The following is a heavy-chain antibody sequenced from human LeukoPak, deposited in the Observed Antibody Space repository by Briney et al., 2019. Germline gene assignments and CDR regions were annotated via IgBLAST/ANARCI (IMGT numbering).Heavy chain of an antibody. V-gene: IGHV1-69*01. D-gene: IGHD3-16*02. CDR1: GGTFSSYA. Sequence: SVKVSCKASGGTFSSYAISWVRQAPGQGLEWMGGIIPIFGTANYAQKFQGRVTVTADESTSTAYMELSSLRSEDTAVYYCARDLSSNRGAFDIWGQGTMVTVSS. CDR2: IIPIFGTA. J-gene: IGHJ3*02. CDR3: ARDLSSNRGAFDI.